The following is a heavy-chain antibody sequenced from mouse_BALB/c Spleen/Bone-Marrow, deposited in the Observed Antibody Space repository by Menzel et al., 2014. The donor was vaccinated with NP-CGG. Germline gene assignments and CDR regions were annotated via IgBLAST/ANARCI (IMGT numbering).Heavy chain of an antibody. CDR1: GDSITSGY. J-gene: IGHJ2*01. Sequence: EVKLQESGPSLVKPSQTLSLTCSVTGDSITSGYWNWIRKFPGNKLEYIGYISYSGSTYYNPSLKSRISITRDTSKNQYYLQLNSVTIEDTATYYCARYKGYYDHDGDYFDYWGQGTTLTVSS. D-gene: IGHD2-4*01. CDR3: ARYKGYYDHDGDYFDY. CDR2: ISYSGST. V-gene: IGHV3-8*02.